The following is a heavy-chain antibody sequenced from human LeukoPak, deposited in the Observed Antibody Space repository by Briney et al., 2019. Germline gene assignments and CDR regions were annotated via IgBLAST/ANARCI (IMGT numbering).Heavy chain of an antibody. J-gene: IGHJ6*02. V-gene: IGHV4-59*12. Sequence: SETLSLTCTVSGGSISSYYWSWIRQPPGKGLEWIGYIYYSGSTNYNPSLKSRVTMSVDTSKNQFSLKLSSVTAADTAVYYCARASLLWFGELLVGYGMDVWGQGTTVTVSS. CDR2: IYYSGST. D-gene: IGHD3-10*01. CDR1: GGSISSYY. CDR3: ARASLLWFGELLVGYGMDV.